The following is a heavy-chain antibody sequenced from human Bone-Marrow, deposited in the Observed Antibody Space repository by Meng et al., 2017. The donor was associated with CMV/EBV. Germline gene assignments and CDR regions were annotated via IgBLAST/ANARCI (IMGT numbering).Heavy chain of an antibody. Sequence: GGSLRLSCAASGFTFSSYSMNWVRQAPGKGLEWVSSISSSSSYIYYADSVKGRFTISRDNAKNSPYLQMNSLRAGDTAVYYCARGWNDSSDDYYYGMDVWGQGTTVTVSS. CDR1: GFTFSSYS. D-gene: IGHD3-22*01. J-gene: IGHJ6*02. V-gene: IGHV3-21*01. CDR3: ARGWNDSSDDYYYGMDV. CDR2: ISSSSSYI.